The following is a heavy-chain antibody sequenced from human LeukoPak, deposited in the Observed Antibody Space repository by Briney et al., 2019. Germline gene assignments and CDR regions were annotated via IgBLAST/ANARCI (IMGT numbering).Heavy chain of an antibody. J-gene: IGHJ4*02. CDR1: GFTFSKYA. CDR3: AKDSSLYYFDY. CDR2: ISGRGGST. V-gene: IGHV3-23*01. Sequence: PGGSLRLSCAASGFTFSKYAMSWVRQAPGKGLEWVSAISGRGGSTNYADSVKGRFTISRDNSKNTLYLQKNSLRAEDTAVYYCAKDSSLYYFDYWGQGTLVTVSS.